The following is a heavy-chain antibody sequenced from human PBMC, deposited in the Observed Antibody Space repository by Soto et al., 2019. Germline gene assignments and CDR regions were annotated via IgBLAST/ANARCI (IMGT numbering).Heavy chain of an antibody. V-gene: IGHV3-21*01. CDR1: GFTFSSYS. CDR2: ISSSSSYI. J-gene: IGHJ4*02. CDR3: ARSRGYCSSTSCYAPGNY. D-gene: IGHD2-2*01. Sequence: EVQLVESGGGLVKPGGSLRLSCAASGFTFSSYSMNWVRQAPGKGLEWVSSISSSSSYIYYADSVKGRFTITRDNAKNSLYLQMNCLGAEYTAVYYCARSRGYCSSTSCYAPGNYWGQGTLVTVSS.